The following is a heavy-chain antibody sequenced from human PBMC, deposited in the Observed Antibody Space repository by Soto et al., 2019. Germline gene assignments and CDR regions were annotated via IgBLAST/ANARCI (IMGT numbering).Heavy chain of an antibody. V-gene: IGHV1-18*04. D-gene: IGHD2-2*01. CDR1: GYDFSSSG. J-gene: IGHJ4*02. CDR3: VRDPQRNDY. CDR2: ISDSNGNR. Sequence: QGQLVQSGAAAKKPGASVKVSCKASGYDFSSSGSSWVRQAPGQGLEWMGWISDSNGNRDYAQQFQGRVTMTSDTSRTTAYMELRSLRADDTAVYYCVRDPQRNDYWGQGTLVNVSS.